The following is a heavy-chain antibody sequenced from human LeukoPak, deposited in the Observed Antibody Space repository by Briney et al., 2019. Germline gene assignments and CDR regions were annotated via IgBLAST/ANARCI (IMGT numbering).Heavy chain of an antibody. CDR1: GFTFSSYA. V-gene: IGHV3-23*01. D-gene: IGHD4-17*01. J-gene: IGHJ4*02. Sequence: GGSLRLSCAASGFTFSSYAMSWVRQAPGKGLEWVSAISGSGGSTYYADSVKGRFTISRDNSKNTVYLQMNSLRADDTAMYYCVKDRYGDLDYWGQGTLVTVSS. CDR2: ISGSGGST. CDR3: VKDRYGDLDY.